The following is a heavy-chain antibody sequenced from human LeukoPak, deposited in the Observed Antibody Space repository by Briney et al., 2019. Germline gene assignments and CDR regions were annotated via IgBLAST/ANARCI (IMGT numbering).Heavy chain of an antibody. Sequence: ASVKVSCKASGYTFTGYYMHWVRQAPGQGLEWMGWINPNSGGTNYAQKFQGRVTMTRDTSISTAYMELSRLRSDDTAVYYCARDEYYDFWSGYYSEGSNWFDPWGQGTLVTVSS. V-gene: IGHV1-2*02. CDR3: ARDEYYDFWSGYYSEGSNWFDP. J-gene: IGHJ5*02. D-gene: IGHD3-3*01. CDR2: INPNSGGT. CDR1: GYTFTGYY.